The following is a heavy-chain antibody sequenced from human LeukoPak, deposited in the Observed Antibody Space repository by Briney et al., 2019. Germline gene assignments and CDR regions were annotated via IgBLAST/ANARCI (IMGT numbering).Heavy chain of an antibody. CDR1: GFTFSGSA. CDR2: ITSSSSAI. Sequence: GGSLRLSCAASGFTFSGSAMHWVRQASGKGLEWVSYITSSSSAIYYADSVKGRFTISRDNAKNSLYLQMNSLRAEDTAVYYCARVRGSYHFDYWGQGTLVTVSS. J-gene: IGHJ4*02. D-gene: IGHD1-26*01. V-gene: IGHV3-48*01. CDR3: ARVRGSYHFDY.